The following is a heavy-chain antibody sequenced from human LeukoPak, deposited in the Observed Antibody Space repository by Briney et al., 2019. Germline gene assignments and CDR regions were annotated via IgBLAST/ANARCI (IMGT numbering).Heavy chain of an antibody. CDR1: GFTFSSYS. Sequence: GGSLRLSCAASGFTFSSYSMNWVRQAPGERLEWVSSISSSSSYIYYADSVKGRFTISRDDAKNSLFLQMNSLRAEDTAVYYCARGGELRYFDWLPNPGTLDYWGQGTLVTVSS. CDR2: ISSSSSYI. D-gene: IGHD3-9*01. J-gene: IGHJ4*02. CDR3: ARGGELRYFDWLPNPGTLDY. V-gene: IGHV3-21*01.